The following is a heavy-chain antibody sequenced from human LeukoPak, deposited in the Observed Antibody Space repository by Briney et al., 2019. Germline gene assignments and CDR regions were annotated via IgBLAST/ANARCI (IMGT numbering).Heavy chain of an antibody. V-gene: IGHV4-34*01. CDR1: GESLSGSY. Sequence: SETLSLTCAVHGESLSGSYVTWVRQPPGKGLEWIGEINQSGNTNYSPSLKSRLTMSIDTSKNQISLNLTSATTADTAVYFCARGILRYDWTDTDVRAFHCYYYMDVWGPGITVIVSS. CDR2: INQSGNT. D-gene: IGHD1-20*01. CDR3: ARGILRYDWTDTDVRAFHCYYYMDV. J-gene: IGHJ6*03.